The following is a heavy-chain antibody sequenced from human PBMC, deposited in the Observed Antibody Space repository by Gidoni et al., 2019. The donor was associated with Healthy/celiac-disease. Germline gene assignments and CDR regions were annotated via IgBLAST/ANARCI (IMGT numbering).Heavy chain of an antibody. CDR1: GFSLSNARMG. D-gene: IGHD6-13*01. CDR3: ARIGPMAAAGLYYFDY. V-gene: IGHV2-26*01. J-gene: IGHJ4*02. CDR2: IFSNDEK. Sequence: QVTLKESGPVLVKPTETLTLTCTVSGFSLSNARMGVSWIRQPPGKALEWLAHIFSNDEKSYSTSLKSRLTISKDTSKSQVVLTMTNMDPVDTATYYCARIGPMAAAGLYYFDYWGQGTLVTVSS.